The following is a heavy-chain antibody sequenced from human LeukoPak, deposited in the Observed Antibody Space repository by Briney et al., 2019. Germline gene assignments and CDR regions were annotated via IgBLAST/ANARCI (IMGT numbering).Heavy chain of an antibody. J-gene: IGHJ5*02. D-gene: IGHD6-19*01. CDR1: GYTFTSYD. CDR3: ARDPVPGYSSGWYVRFDP. CDR2: MNPNSGNT. Sequence: ASVKVSCKASGYTFTSYDINWVRQATGQGLEWMGWMNPNSGNTGYAQKFQGRVTITADESTSTAYMELSSLRSEDTAVYYCARDPVPGYSSGWYVRFDPWGQGTLVTVSS. V-gene: IGHV1-8*01.